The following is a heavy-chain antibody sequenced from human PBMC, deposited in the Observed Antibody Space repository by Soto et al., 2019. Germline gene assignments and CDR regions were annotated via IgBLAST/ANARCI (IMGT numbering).Heavy chain of an antibody. Sequence: ASVKVSCKASGYTFTSYGISWVRQAPGQGLEWMGWISAYNGNTNYAQKLQGRVTMTTDTSTSTAYMGLRSLRSDDTAVYYCARDRPVDTPYNWFDPWGQGTLVTVSS. CDR2: ISAYNGNT. CDR1: GYTFTSYG. CDR3: ARDRPVDTPYNWFDP. V-gene: IGHV1-18*04. J-gene: IGHJ5*02. D-gene: IGHD5-18*01.